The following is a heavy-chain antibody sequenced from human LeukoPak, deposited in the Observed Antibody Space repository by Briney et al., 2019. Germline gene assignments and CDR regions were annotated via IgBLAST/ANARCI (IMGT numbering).Heavy chain of an antibody. Sequence: SETLSLTCTVSGGSISSYYWSWIRQPAGKGLEWIGRIYTSGSTNYNPSLKSRVTISVDTSKNQFSLKLSSVTAADTAVYYCARERAIVSKGYCSSTSCYYVDYWGQGTLVTVSS. CDR1: GGSISSYY. D-gene: IGHD2-2*01. V-gene: IGHV4-4*07. CDR3: ARERAIVSKGYCSSTSCYYVDY. J-gene: IGHJ4*02. CDR2: IYTSGST.